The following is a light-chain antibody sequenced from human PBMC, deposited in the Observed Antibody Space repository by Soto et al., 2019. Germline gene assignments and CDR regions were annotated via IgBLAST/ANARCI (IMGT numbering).Light chain of an antibody. J-gene: IGKJ5*01. V-gene: IGKV3-11*01. CDR3: QQRSNWPIT. Sequence: EILMTQSPGTLSLSPGERATLSCRASQSVSNNYLAWYQQKPGQAPRLLIYDASNRATGIPARFSGSGSGTDFTLTISSLEPEDFAVYYCQQRSNWPITFGQGTRLEIK. CDR1: QSVSNNY. CDR2: DAS.